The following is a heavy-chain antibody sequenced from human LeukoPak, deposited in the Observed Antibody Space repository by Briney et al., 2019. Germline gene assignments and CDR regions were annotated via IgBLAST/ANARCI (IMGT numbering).Heavy chain of an antibody. CDR2: ISSSSSYI. CDR3: ARYSSGFVLDY. J-gene: IGHJ4*02. CDR1: GFTFSSYS. V-gene: IGHV3-21*01. Sequence: SGGSLRLSCAASGFTFSSYSMNWVRQAPGKGRECVSYISSSSSYIYYADSVKGRFTISRDNAKNSLYLQMNSLRAEDTAVYYCARYSSGFVLDYWGQGTLVSVSS. D-gene: IGHD3-22*01.